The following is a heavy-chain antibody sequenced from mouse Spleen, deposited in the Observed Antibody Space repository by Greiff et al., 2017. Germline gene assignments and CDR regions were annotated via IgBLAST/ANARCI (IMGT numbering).Heavy chain of an antibody. CDR1: GYTFTSYW. J-gene: IGHJ3*01. CDR2: IDPSDSYT. Sequence: VQLQQPGAELVRPGTSVKLSCKASGYTFTSYWMHWVKQRPGQGLEWIGVIDPSDSYTNYNQKFKGKATLTVDTSSSTAYMQLSSLTSEDSAVYYCAITTATPYWGQGTLVTVSA. CDR3: AITTATPY. V-gene: IGHV1-59*01. D-gene: IGHD1-2*01.